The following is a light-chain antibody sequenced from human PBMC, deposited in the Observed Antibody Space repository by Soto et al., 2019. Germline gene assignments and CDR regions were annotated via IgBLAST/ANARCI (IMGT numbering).Light chain of an antibody. V-gene: IGKV1-39*01. CDR2: AAS. Sequence: DIQMTQSPSSLSASVGDGVTITCRASQTISSYLNWYQQRPGIAPRLLIYAASTLQSGVPSRFSGRGFATNFTLAINSLQPEDFATYYCQQCYSPPCTFGPGTKVDIK. J-gene: IGKJ3*01. CDR3: QQCYSPPCT. CDR1: QTISSY.